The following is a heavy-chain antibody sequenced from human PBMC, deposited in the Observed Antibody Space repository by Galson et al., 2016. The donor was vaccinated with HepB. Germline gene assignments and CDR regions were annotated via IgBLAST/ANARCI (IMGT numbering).Heavy chain of an antibody. CDR2: IFDDGSKI. J-gene: IGHJ4*02. CDR1: GFTFSSYW. CDR3: ARGGSGSPGDY. Sequence: SLRLSCAASGFTFSSYWMHWARHAPGKGLVWVSRIFDDGSKIDYADSVKDRFTVSRDNAKHTLYLQMNSLRSEDTAVYYCARGGSGSPGDYWGQGTLVTVSS. V-gene: IGHV3-74*01. D-gene: IGHD1-26*01.